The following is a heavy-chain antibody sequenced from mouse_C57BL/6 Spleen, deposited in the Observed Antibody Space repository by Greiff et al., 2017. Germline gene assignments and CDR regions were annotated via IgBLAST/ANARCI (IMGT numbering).Heavy chain of an antibody. CDR1: GYTFTDYE. V-gene: IGHV1-15*01. CDR3: TRWGDYDKGYYAMDY. Sequence: QVQLQQSGAELVRPGASVTLSCKASGYTFTDYEMHWVKQTPVHGLEWIGAIDPETGGTAYNQKFKGKAILTADKSSSTAYMELRSLTSEDSAVXYCTRWGDYDKGYYAMDYWGQGTSVTVSS. J-gene: IGHJ4*01. D-gene: IGHD2-4*01. CDR2: IDPETGGT.